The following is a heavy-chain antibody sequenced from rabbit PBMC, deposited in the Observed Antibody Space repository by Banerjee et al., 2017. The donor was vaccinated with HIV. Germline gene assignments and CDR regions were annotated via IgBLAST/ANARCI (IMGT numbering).Heavy chain of an antibody. CDR1: GFSFSDRDV. J-gene: IGHJ4*01. D-gene: IGHD7-1*01. CDR2: INSATGKD. V-gene: IGHV1S45*01. CDR3: ARDHVSTAGYLLHL. Sequence: QEQLEESGGGLVKPEGSLTLTCKASGFSFSDRDVMCWVRQAPGKGLEWIGCINSATGKDVYASWAKGRFTISTTSSTTVTLQMTSLTAADTATYFCARDHVSTAGYLLHLWGPGTLVTVS.